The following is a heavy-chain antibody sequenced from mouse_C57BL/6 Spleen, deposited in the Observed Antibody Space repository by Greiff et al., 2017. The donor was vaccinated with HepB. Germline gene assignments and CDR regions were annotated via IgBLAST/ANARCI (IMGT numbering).Heavy chain of an antibody. J-gene: IGHJ3*01. Sequence: EVKVVESGGGLVKPGGSLKLSCAASGFTFSSYAMSWVRQTPEKRLEWVATISDGGSYTYYPDNVKGRFTISRDNAKNNLYLQMSHLKSEDTAMYYCARDRAFLAYWGQGTLVTVSA. D-gene: IGHD3-3*01. V-gene: IGHV5-4*01. CDR2: ISDGGSYT. CDR1: GFTFSSYA. CDR3: ARDRAFLAY.